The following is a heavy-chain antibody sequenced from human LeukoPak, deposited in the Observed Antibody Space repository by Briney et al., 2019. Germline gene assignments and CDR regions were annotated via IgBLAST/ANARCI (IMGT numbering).Heavy chain of an antibody. V-gene: IGHV3-7*01. CDR3: ARDRRAAGDYYYCYMDV. D-gene: IGHD1-1*01. CDR1: GFTFSSYW. J-gene: IGHJ6*03. CDR2: IKQDGSEK. Sequence: PGGSLRLSCAASGFTFSSYWMSWVRQAPGKGLEWVANIKQDGSEKYYVDSVKGRFTISRDNAKNSLYLQMNSLRAEDTAVYYCARDRRAAGDYYYCYMDVWGKGTTVTVSS.